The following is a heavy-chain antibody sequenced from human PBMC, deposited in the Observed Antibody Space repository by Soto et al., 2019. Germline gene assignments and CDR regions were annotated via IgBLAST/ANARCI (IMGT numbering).Heavy chain of an antibody. J-gene: IGHJ5*02. CDR3: AASLYYDFWSGYYGWFDP. CDR2: IVVGSGNT. V-gene: IGHV1-58*02. D-gene: IGHD3-3*01. Sequence: ASVKVSCKASGFTFTSSSMQWVRHARGQRLEWIGWIVVGSGNTNYAQKFQERVTITRDMSTSTAYMELSSLRSEDTAVYYCAASLYYDFWSGYYGWFDPWGQGTLVTVSS. CDR1: GFTFTSSS.